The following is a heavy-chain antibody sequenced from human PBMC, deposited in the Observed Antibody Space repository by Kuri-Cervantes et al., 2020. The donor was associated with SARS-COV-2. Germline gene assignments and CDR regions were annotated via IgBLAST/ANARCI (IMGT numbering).Heavy chain of an antibody. V-gene: IGHV5-51*01. CDR1: GHSFNNYW. Sequence: KVSCKGSGHSFNNYWIGWVRQRPDKGLEWMGIIYPGDSDTKYSPSFQGHVTISADKSISTAYLQWSCLEASDTAMYYCARAFHRYCSSTSCYPAFDIWGQGTMVTVSS. CDR3: ARAFHRYCSSTSCYPAFDI. D-gene: IGHD2-2*01. CDR2: IYPGDSDT. J-gene: IGHJ3*02.